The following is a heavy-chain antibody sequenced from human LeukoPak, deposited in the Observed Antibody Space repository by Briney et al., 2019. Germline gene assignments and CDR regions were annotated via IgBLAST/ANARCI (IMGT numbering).Heavy chain of an antibody. D-gene: IGHD5-24*01. CDR1: GGSISTYY. J-gene: IGHJ6*03. CDR3: ARLKGEMITIRPYYHYYMDV. V-gene: IGHV4-59*01. Sequence: PSETLSLTGTVSGGSISTYYWTWIRQPPGKGLEWLGYIYYNGNTNYNPSLPSRVTISLNTSKNQFSLNLTSVTAADTAVYYCARLKGEMITIRPYYHYYMDVWGKGTTVTVSS. CDR2: IYYNGNT.